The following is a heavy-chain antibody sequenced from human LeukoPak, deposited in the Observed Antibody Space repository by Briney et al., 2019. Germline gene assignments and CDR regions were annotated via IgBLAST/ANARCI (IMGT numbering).Heavy chain of an antibody. J-gene: IGHJ3*02. CDR1: GFTFSSYW. D-gene: IGHD2-15*01. CDR3: ARDRGYPDAFDI. CDR2: INSDGSST. V-gene: IGHV3-74*01. Sequence: GGSLRLSCAASGFTFSSYWMYWVRQAPGKGLLWVSRINSDGSSTSYAESVKGRFTSSRDNARNTLYLQMNSLRAEDTAVFYCARDRGYPDAFDIWGQGTMVTVSS.